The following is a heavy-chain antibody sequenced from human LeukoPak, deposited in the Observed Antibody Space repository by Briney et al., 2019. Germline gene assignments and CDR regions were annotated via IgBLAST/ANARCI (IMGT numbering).Heavy chain of an antibody. V-gene: IGHV1-2*02. J-gene: IGHJ4*02. CDR2: INPNSGGT. D-gene: IGHD6-19*01. CDR1: GYTFTGYY. Sequence: ASVKVSCKASGYTFTGYYMHWVRQAPGQGLEWMGWINPNSGGTTYAQKFQGRVTMTRDTSITTASVELSRLRSDDTAVYYCARVADSGWYVDYWGQGTLVTVSS. CDR3: ARVADSGWYVDY.